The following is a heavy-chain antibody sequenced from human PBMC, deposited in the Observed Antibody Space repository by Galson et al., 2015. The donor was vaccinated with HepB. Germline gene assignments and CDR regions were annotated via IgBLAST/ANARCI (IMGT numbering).Heavy chain of an antibody. D-gene: IGHD6-19*01. CDR2: INPSGGST. V-gene: IGHV1-46*03. Sequence: SVTVSCKASGYTFTSYYLHWVRQAPGQGPEWMGIINPSGGSTKYAQNFEGRVTMTRDTSTSTIYMELSSLRFVDTAVYYWVRGGAGWFDLWGQGTLVTVSS. CDR3: VRGGAGWFDL. J-gene: IGHJ5*02. CDR1: GYTFTSYY.